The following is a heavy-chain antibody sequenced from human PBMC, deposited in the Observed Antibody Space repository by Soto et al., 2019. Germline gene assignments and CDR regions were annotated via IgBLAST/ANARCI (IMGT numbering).Heavy chain of an antibody. CDR2: IIPILGIA. CDR1: GGTFSSYT. CDR3: ASQDFWRGKGHYYYYYIDV. D-gene: IGHD3-3*01. J-gene: IGHJ6*03. Sequence: QVQLVQSGAEVKKPGSSVKVSCKASGGTFSSYTISWVRQAPGQGLEWMGRIIPILGIANYAQKFQGRVTITADKSTSTAYMELSSLRSEDTAVYYCASQDFWRGKGHYYYYYIDVWGKGTTVTVSS. V-gene: IGHV1-69*02.